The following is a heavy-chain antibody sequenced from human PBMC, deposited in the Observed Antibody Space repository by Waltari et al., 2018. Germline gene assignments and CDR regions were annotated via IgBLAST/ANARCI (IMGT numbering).Heavy chain of an antibody. CDR2: INHSGST. V-gene: IGHV4-34*01. J-gene: IGHJ6*03. CDR1: GGSFSGYY. D-gene: IGHD1-7*01. CDR3: ARGGGNWNYEAYYYYMDV. Sequence: QVQLQQWGAGLLKPSETLSLTCAVYGGSFSGYYWSWIRQPPGKGLEWIGEINHSGSTNYNPSLKSRVTISVDTSKNQFSLKLSSVTAADTAVYYCARGGGNWNYEAYYYYMDVWGKGTTVTVSS.